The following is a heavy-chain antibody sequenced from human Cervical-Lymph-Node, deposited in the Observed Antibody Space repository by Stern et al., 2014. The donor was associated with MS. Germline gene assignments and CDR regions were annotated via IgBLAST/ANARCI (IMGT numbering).Heavy chain of an antibody. CDR2: ISAYNGNA. CDR1: GYTFTSYG. V-gene: IGHV1-18*01. CDR3: ARGLLGSENAFDI. J-gene: IGHJ3*02. Sequence: QLVQSGAEVKKPAASVKVSCKASGYTFTSYGIRLVLQAPGQGLELMGWISAYNGNANYAQKLQGRVTMTTDTSASTTYMELRSLRSDDTAVYYCARGLLGSENAFDIWGQGTMVTVSS. D-gene: IGHD2-15*01.